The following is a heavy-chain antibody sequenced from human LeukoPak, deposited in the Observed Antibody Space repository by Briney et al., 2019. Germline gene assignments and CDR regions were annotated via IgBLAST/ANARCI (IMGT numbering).Heavy chain of an antibody. Sequence: GGSLRLSCAASGFTVSSNYMGWVRQAPGKGLEWVSVIYSGGSTYYADSVKGRFTISRDNSKNTLYLQMNSLRAEDTAVYYCAKKGGATGFAFDIWGQGTMVTVSS. CDR3: AKKGGATGFAFDI. V-gene: IGHV3-53*01. CDR2: IYSGGST. D-gene: IGHD1-26*01. CDR1: GFTVSSNY. J-gene: IGHJ3*02.